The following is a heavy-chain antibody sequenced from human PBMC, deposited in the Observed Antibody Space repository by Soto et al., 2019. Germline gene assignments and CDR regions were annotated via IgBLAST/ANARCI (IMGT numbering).Heavy chain of an antibody. J-gene: IGHJ4*02. CDR2: ISYDGSNK. D-gene: IGHD6-13*01. CDR1: GFTFSSYA. Sequence: QVQLVESGGGVVQPGRSLRLSCAASGFTFSSYAMHWVRQAPGKGLEWVAVISYDGSNKYYADSVKGRFTISRDNSKNTLYLEMNSLRAEDTAVYCCARGPRYSSSLDYWGQGTLVTFSS. V-gene: IGHV3-30-3*01. CDR3: ARGPRYSSSLDY.